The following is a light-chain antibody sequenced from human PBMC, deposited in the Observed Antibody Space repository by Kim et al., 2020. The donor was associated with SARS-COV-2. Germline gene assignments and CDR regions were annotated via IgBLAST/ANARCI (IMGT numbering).Light chain of an antibody. CDR2: GAS. V-gene: IGKV3-20*01. CDR3: QQYGSSPRT. J-gene: IGKJ1*01. Sequence: SPGERATLSCMASQSVSNSYLAWYQQRPGQAPRLLIYGASSRATGIPDRFSGSGSGTDFTLTISRLEPEDFAVYYCQQYGSSPRTFGQGTKVDIK. CDR1: QSVSNSY.